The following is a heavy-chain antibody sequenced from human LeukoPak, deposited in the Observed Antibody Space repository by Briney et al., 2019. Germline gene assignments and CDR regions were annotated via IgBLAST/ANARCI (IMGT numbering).Heavy chain of an antibody. CDR3: ARTYFDWLLSDYYYYMDV. CDR1: GGSISSGSYY. J-gene: IGHJ6*03. V-gene: IGHV4-61*02. Sequence: SETLSLTCTVSGGSISSGSYYWSWIRQPAGKGLEWIGRIYTSGSTNYNPSLKSRVTISVDTSKNRFSLKLSSVTAADTAVYYCARTYFDWLLSDYYYYMDVWGKGTTVTISS. CDR2: IYTSGST. D-gene: IGHD3-9*01.